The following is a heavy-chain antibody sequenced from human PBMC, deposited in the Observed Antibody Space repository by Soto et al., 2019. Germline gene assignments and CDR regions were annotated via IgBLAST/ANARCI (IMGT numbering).Heavy chain of an antibody. CDR2: IGGSGGNR. V-gene: IGHV3-23*01. J-gene: IGHJ5*02. D-gene: IGHD4-4*01. Sequence: DVQLLESGGGLVQPGGSLRLSCAASGFTFNAYAMTLVRQAPWKGLEWVSAIGGSGGNRYYAGSVRGRFPISRDNSKDTVDLQMNSLRGEDRAVYYCARVAFDYINSVDPWGQGILVSVSS. CDR3: ARVAFDYINSVDP. CDR1: GFTFNAYA.